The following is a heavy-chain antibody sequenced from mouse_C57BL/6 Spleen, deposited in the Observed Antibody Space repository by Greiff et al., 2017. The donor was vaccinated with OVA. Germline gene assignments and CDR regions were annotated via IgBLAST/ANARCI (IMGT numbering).Heavy chain of an antibody. CDR1: GYTFTSYW. D-gene: IGHD2-4*01. CDR2: IDPSDSYT. Sequence: QVQLLQPGAELVQPGASVKLSCKASGYTFTSYWMHWVQQRPGQGLEWIGEIDPSDSYTNYNQKLKGKSTLTVDKSSSTAYLQLSSLTSEDSAVSYCARVILADCDVYFDVWGTGTTVTVSS. CDR3: ARVILADCDVYFDV. J-gene: IGHJ1*03. V-gene: IGHV1-69*01.